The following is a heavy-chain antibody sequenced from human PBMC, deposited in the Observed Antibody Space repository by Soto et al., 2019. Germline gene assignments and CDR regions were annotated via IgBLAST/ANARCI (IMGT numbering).Heavy chain of an antibody. CDR3: AREIRAAVGRGHHYYGIDV. CDR2: IGTIGDT. V-gene: IGHV3-13*04. Sequence: EVQLVEFGGGLVQPGGSLRLSCAASGFNFRNYDMHWVRHVPGKGLEWVSAIGTIGDTYYRDSVKGRFTISREDAKYSLXXQMNSLTAGDTAVYYCAREIRAAVGRGHHYYGIDVWGQGTTVTVSS. J-gene: IGHJ6*02. CDR1: GFNFRNYD. D-gene: IGHD6-13*01.